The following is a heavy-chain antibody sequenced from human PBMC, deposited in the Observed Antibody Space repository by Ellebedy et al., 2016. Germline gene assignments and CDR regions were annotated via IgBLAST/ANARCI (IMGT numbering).Heavy chain of an antibody. V-gene: IGHV3-7*01. CDR2: INQDGSKQ. CDR3: ARGSRFLEWLSCWFDP. D-gene: IGHD3-3*01. CDR1: GFTFSSYW. Sequence: GGSLRLXXSGSGFTFSSYWMSWVRQAPGKGLKWVANINQDGSKQYYVDSVKGRFTISRDNAKNSLYLQMNSLRAEDTAVYYCARGSRFLEWLSCWFDPWGQGTLVTVSS. J-gene: IGHJ5*02.